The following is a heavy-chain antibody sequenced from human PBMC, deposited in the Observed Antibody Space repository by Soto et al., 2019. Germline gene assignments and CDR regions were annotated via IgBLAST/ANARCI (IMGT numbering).Heavy chain of an antibody. CDR2: IKQDGSEI. D-gene: IGHD1-1*01. CDR1: GFTFSNYW. CDR3: ASQELEPPPYFFES. Sequence: PGGSLRLSCAASGFTFSNYWMSWVRQAPGKGLEWVANIKQDGSEIYYEDSMKGRFTISRDNVRDSLYLQINSLRVEDTAVYYCASQELEPPPYFFESWGQGTLVTVSS. J-gene: IGHJ4*02. V-gene: IGHV3-7*01.